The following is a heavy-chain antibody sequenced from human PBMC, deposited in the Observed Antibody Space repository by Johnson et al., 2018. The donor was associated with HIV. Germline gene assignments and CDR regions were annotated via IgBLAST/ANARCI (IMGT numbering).Heavy chain of an antibody. CDR2: INWNGGST. Sequence: VQLVESGGDLVQPGGSLRLSCAASGFTFSNYGMSWVRQAPGKGLEWVSGINWNGGSTGYADSVKGRFTISRDNAKNSLYLKMDSLRAEDTAVYYCAREGGGKYSSSSVVAFDIWGQGTMVTVSS. J-gene: IGHJ3*02. CDR3: AREGGGKYSSSSVVAFDI. D-gene: IGHD6-13*01. V-gene: IGHV3-20*04. CDR1: GFTFSNYG.